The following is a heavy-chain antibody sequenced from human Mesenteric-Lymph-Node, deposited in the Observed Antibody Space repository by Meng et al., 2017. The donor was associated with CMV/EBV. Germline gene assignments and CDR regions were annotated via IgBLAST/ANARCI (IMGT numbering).Heavy chain of an antibody. CDR2: IFSDGRT. V-gene: IGHV3-66*02. CDR3: AKEDLWFGGIDY. J-gene: IGHJ4*02. D-gene: IGHD3-10*01. CDR1: GLIVSSAY. Sequence: GGSLRLSCAASGLIVSSAYMIWVRQGPGKGLEWVSIIFSDGRTYYADSVRGRFTISRDSSTNTLYLQMNSLRPEDTAVYYCAKEDLWFGGIDYWGQGTLVTVSS.